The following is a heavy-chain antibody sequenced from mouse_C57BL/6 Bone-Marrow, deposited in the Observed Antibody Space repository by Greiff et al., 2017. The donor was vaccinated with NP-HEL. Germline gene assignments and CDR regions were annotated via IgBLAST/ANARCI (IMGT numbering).Heavy chain of an antibody. D-gene: IGHD1-1*01. CDR2: IYPGDGDT. J-gene: IGHJ2*01. CDR1: GYAFSSSW. V-gene: IGHV1-82*01. Sequence: VKLVESGPELVKPGASVKISCKASGYAFSSSWMNWVKQRPGKGLEWIGRIYPGDGDTNYNGKFKGKATLTADKSASTAYMQLSSLTSEDSAVYFCARRGTVALDYWGQGTTLTVSS. CDR3: ARRGTVALDY.